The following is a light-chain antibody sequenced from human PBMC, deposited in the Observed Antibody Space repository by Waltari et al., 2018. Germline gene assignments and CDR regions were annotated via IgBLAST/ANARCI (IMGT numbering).Light chain of an antibody. CDR2: YDS. Sequence: SYVVTQSPSVSVAPGETARITCGGDKIGSKSVHWYQQVPGQAPVLVIPYDSDRPSGSPDRFAGTNSGNTATLTISWVEADDEADYYCLVWHSTTDHHGVFGGGTKLTVL. CDR1: KIGSKS. J-gene: IGLJ2*01. CDR3: LVWHSTTDHHGV. V-gene: IGLV3-21*04.